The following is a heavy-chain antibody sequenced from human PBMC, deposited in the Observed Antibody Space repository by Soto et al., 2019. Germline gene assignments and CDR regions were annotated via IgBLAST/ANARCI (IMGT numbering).Heavy chain of an antibody. CDR3: AKGDRNQPAVFDY. D-gene: IGHD2-2*01. V-gene: IGHV3-23*01. J-gene: IGHJ4*02. Sequence: EVQLLESGGGLVQPGGSLRLSCAASGFTFSSYAMNWVRQAPGKGLEWVSGISGSGSSTYYSDSVRGRFTISRDNSKNTLYLQMNSQRAEDTAVYYCAKGDRNQPAVFDYWGQGTLVTVSS. CDR2: ISGSGSST. CDR1: GFTFSSYA.